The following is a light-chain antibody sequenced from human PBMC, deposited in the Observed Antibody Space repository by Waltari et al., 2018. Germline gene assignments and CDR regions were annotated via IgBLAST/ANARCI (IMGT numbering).Light chain of an antibody. V-gene: IGKV1-39*01. Sequence: DIQMTQSPSSLSASVGDTVTLTCRASQSISSYLNWYQQKPGKAPKLLIYATSSLQSGVPSRFSGSGSGTDFTLTISSLQPEDFATYYCQQSYSTLFTFGPGTKVDIK. J-gene: IGKJ3*01. CDR1: QSISSY. CDR3: QQSYSTLFT. CDR2: ATS.